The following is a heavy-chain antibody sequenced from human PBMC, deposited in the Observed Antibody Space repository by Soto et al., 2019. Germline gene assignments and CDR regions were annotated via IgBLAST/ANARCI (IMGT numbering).Heavy chain of an antibody. CDR3: ARGNVNFDY. CDR2: IYYSGST. V-gene: IGHV4-59*08. Sequence: QVQLQESGPGLVKPSETLSLTCTVSGGSISSYYWSWIRQPPGKGLEWIGYIYYSGSTNYNPSLKRRVTISVDTSKNQFSLKLSSVTAADTAVYYCARGNVNFDYWGQGTLVTVSS. J-gene: IGHJ4*02. CDR1: GGSISSYY. D-gene: IGHD3-10*01.